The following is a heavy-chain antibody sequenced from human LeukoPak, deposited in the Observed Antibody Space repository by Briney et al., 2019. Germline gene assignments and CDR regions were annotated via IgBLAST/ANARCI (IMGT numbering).Heavy chain of an antibody. V-gene: IGHV3-48*02. CDR1: GFTCSSYS. CDR2: ISDGSSTI. CDR3: ARETVGLDY. D-gene: IGHD4-17*01. J-gene: IGHJ4*02. Sequence: GGSLRLSCAASGFTCSSYSMNWVRQAPGKGLEWVSYISDGSSTIYYADSVRGRFTISRDNAKNSLYLQINSLRDGDTAVYYCARETVGLDYWGQGTLVTVSS.